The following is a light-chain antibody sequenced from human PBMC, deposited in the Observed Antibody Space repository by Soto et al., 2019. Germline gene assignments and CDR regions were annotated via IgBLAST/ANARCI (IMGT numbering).Light chain of an antibody. Sequence: QSVLTQPPSASGTPGQRVTISCSGSRSNIGSNFVNWYQQLPGTAPKLLIHNSDQRPSGVPDRFSGSKSDTSASLAISGLQSDDEADYYCSAWDDELSGRIFGGGTKLTVL. V-gene: IGLV1-44*01. CDR2: NSD. CDR3: SAWDDELSGRI. CDR1: RSNIGSNF. J-gene: IGLJ2*01.